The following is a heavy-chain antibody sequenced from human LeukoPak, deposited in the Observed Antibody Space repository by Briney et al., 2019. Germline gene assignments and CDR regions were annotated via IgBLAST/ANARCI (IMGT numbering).Heavy chain of an antibody. V-gene: IGHV3-30*02. Sequence: GGSLRLSCAASGFTFSSYGMHWVRQAPGKGLEWVAFIRYDGSNKYYADSVKGRFTISRDDSKNTAYLQMNSLKTEDTAVYYCTHGRDSSSLGYWGQGTLVTVSS. D-gene: IGHD6-13*01. J-gene: IGHJ4*02. CDR1: GFTFSSYG. CDR2: IRYDGSNK. CDR3: THGRDSSSLGY.